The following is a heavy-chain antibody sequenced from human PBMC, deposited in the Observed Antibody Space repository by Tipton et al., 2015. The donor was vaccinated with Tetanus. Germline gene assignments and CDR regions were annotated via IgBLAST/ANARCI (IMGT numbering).Heavy chain of an antibody. CDR1: GDSLRVYY. CDR3: ARGEYPYPPFFNL. V-gene: IGHV4-59*01. Sequence: TLSLTCTVSGDSLRVYYWNWIRQSPGKGVEWIGWIHDSGSTNYNPSLKSRVTISVDTSKNQFSLKMDSVTAADAALYYCARGEYPYPPFFNLWGQGTKVTVSS. D-gene: IGHD3-16*01. CDR2: IHDSGST. J-gene: IGHJ3*01.